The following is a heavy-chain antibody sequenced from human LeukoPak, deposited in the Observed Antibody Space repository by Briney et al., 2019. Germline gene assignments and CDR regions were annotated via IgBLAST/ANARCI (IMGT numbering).Heavy chain of an antibody. CDR1: GFTFSTYS. V-gene: IGHV3-48*02. Sequence: PGGSLRLTCAASGFTFSTYSMNWVRQAPGKGLEWLSYISSSSSTIYYADSVKGRFTISRDNSKNSLYLQMNRLTDEDTAVYYCATAPRRLGSGTGDYGLDVWGQGTTVTVSS. CDR2: ISSSSSTI. J-gene: IGHJ6*02. D-gene: IGHD3-10*01. CDR3: ATAPRRLGSGTGDYGLDV.